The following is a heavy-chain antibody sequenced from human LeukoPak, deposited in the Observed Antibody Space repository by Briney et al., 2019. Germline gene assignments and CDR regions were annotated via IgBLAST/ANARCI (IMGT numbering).Heavy chain of an antibody. CDR2: IWHDGNTQ. D-gene: IGHD6-19*01. V-gene: IGHV3-33*01. Sequence: GGSLRLSCAASGFTFTTSGMHWVRQAPGKGLVWVAVIWHDGNTQYYADSVKGRFTISRDNSKNTLYLQMNGLRVEDTAIYYCASPNSVSGRLWYLALWGLGTFVTVSS. CDR1: GFTFTTSG. CDR3: ASPNSVSGRLWYLAL. J-gene: IGHJ2*01.